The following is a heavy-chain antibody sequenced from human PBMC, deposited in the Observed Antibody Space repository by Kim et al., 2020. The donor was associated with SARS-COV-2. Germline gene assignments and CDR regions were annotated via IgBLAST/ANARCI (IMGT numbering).Heavy chain of an antibody. V-gene: IGHV3-30-3*01. CDR2: ISYDGSNK. Sequence: GGSLRLSCAASGFTFRSYAMNWVRRAPGKGLEWVAVISYDGSNKYYADSVKGRFTISRDNSKNTLYLQMNSLRAEDTAVYYCARDRGIQLWLAGGMDVWGQGTTITVSS. CDR1: GFTFRSYA. CDR3: ARDRGIQLWLAGGMDV. D-gene: IGHD5-18*01. J-gene: IGHJ6*02.